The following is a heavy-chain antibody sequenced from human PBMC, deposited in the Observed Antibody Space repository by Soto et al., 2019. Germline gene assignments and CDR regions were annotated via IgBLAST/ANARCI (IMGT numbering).Heavy chain of an antibody. Sequence: QVQLVQSGAEVKKPGASVKVSCKASGYTFTSYAMHWVRQAPGQRLEWMGWINAGNGNTKYSQKFQGRVTITRDTCTGKAYMEQSSLRSEVTAGYYCAVATYDYVWGGVYYWGQGTLVTVSS. V-gene: IGHV1-3*01. CDR1: GYTFTSYA. J-gene: IGHJ4*02. D-gene: IGHD3-16*01. CDR2: INAGNGNT. CDR3: AVATYDYVWGGVYY.